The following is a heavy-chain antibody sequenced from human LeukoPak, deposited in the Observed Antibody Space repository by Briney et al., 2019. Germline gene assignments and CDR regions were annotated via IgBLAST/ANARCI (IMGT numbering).Heavy chain of an antibody. Sequence: SETLSLTCTVSGDSTSSDRYYGGGVRQPPGKGLEWIGNIYYSGSTYYNPSLKSRVTISIDTSKNQFSLKLDSVTAADTAVYYCARHDSKSSGWFDSWGQGTLVTVSS. J-gene: IGHJ5*01. D-gene: IGHD6-19*01. CDR1: GDSTSSDRYY. V-gene: IGHV4-39*01. CDR2: IYYSGST. CDR3: ARHDSKSSGWFDS.